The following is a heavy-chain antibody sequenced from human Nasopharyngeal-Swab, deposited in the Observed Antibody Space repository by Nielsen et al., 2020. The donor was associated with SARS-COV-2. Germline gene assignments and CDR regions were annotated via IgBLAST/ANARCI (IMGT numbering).Heavy chain of an antibody. CDR1: GGTFSSYA. V-gene: IGHV1-69*10. CDR3: ARGGWLRKDYYYSYYYMDV. J-gene: IGHJ6*03. CDR2: IIPIIDVA. D-gene: IGHD5-24*01. Sequence: SVKVSCKASGGTFSSYAISWVRQAPGQRLEWMGGIIPIIDVAKYGQKFQDRVTITADKSTSTAYMELSSLRSEDTAAYYCARGGWLRKDYYYSYYYMDVWGKGTTVTVSS.